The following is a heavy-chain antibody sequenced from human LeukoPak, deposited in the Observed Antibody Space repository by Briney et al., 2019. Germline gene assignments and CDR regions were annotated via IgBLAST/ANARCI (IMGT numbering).Heavy chain of an antibody. J-gene: IGHJ3*02. CDR2: IYSSGST. CDR3: ASTSPKNGAFDI. Sequence: PSETLSHTCTVSGGSISSYYWSWVRQPAGKGLEWIGRIYSSGSTNYNPSLNSRVTMSVDASKNQFSLKLTSVTAADTAVYYCASTSPKNGAFDIWGQGTIVTVSS. D-gene: IGHD2-8*01. CDR1: GGSISSYY. V-gene: IGHV4-4*07.